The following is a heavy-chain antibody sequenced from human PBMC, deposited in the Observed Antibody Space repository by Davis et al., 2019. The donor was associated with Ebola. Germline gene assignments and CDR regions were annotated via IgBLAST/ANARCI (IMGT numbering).Heavy chain of an antibody. J-gene: IGHJ4*02. CDR2: IHHGGRT. CDR3: VRGTNFYDNTGFYYFDY. CDR1: GGSVSTYY. Sequence: PSETLSLTCTVSGGSVSTYYWSWIRQSPGKGLEWIGQIHHGGRTSYNPSLKSRVTISVDTSKNQFSLRLTSVTAADTAVFYCVRGTNFYDNTGFYYFDYWGQGTLVTVFS. D-gene: IGHD3-22*01. V-gene: IGHV4-34*01.